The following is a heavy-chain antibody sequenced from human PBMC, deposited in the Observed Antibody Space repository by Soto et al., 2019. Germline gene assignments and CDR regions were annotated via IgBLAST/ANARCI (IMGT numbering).Heavy chain of an antibody. Sequence: GASVKVSCKASGYTFTSDAMHWVRQAPGQRLEWMGWINAGNGNTKYSQKFQGRVTITRDTSASTAYMEPSSLRSEDTAVYYCARDLAYYDILTGYYMKQNFDYWGQGTLVTVSS. J-gene: IGHJ4*02. CDR3: ARDLAYYDILTGYYMKQNFDY. D-gene: IGHD3-9*01. CDR2: INAGNGNT. V-gene: IGHV1-3*01. CDR1: GYTFTSDA.